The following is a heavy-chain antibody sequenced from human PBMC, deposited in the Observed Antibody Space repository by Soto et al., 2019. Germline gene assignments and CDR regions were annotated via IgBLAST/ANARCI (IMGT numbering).Heavy chain of an antibody. Sequence: PGGSLRLSCVASGFTFSLYPMNWVRQAPGKGLEWLSYISPSNSTIYYADSVKGRFTISRDNAKNSLDLQMNGLRDDDTAVYYCARVGRGFCSSTRCYTDGFDLWGQGTMVTVSS. CDR3: ARVGRGFCSSTRCYTDGFDL. CDR2: ISPSNSTI. CDR1: GFTFSLYP. J-gene: IGHJ3*01. V-gene: IGHV3-48*02. D-gene: IGHD2-2*01.